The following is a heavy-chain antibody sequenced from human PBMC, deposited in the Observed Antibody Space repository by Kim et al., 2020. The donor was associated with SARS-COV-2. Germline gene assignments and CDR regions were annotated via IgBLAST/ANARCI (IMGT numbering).Heavy chain of an antibody. CDR3: ARVQLAVAGKSDYYYYMDV. CDR1: GFTFSSYG. J-gene: IGHJ6*03. D-gene: IGHD6-19*01. Sequence: GGSLRLSCAASGFTFSSYGMHWVRQAPGKGLEWVAVIWYDGSNKYYADSVKGRFTISRDNSKNTLYLQMNSLRAEDTAVYYCARVQLAVAGKSDYYYYMDVWGKGTTVTVSS. V-gene: IGHV3-33*01. CDR2: IWYDGSNK.